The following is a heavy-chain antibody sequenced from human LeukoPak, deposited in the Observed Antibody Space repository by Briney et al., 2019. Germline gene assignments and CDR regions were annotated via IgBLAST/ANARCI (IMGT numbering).Heavy chain of an antibody. CDR3: AKDRLRDYYDSSGYYYDDAFDI. CDR1: GFTFSSYA. J-gene: IGHJ3*02. D-gene: IGHD3-22*01. V-gene: IGHV3-23*01. Sequence: PGGSLRLSCAASGFTFSSYAMSWVRQAPGKGLEWVSAISGSGGSTYYADSVKGRFTISRDNSKNTLYLQMYSLRAEDTAVYYCAKDRLRDYYDSSGYYYDDAFDIWGQRTMVTVSS. CDR2: ISGSGGST.